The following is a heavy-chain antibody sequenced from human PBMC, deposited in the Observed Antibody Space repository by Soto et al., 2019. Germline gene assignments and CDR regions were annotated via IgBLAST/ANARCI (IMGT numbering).Heavy chain of an antibody. CDR3: ARIAAESDFAMDV. D-gene: IGHD6-25*01. Sequence: QAQLVQSGAEVKKPGASVKVSCKASGYSFTTYIISWVRQTAGQGLEWMGWIAAYNVNPNYPQNLQGRVTMTIDPSTSTAYMELTSLRSDDTAVYYCARIAAESDFAMDVWGQGTTVTVSS. CDR2: IAAYNVNP. CDR1: GYSFTTYI. V-gene: IGHV1-18*01. J-gene: IGHJ6*02.